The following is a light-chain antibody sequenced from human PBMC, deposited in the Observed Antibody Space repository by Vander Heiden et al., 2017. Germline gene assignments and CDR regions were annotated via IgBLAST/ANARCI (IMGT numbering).Light chain of an antibody. CDR2: GAS. CDR3: QQYNNWPPLYT. J-gene: IGKJ2*01. CDR1: QSVSSN. V-gene: IGKV3-15*01. Sequence: EIVMTQSPPTLSVSPGERATLSCRARQSVSSNLAWYQQKSGQAPRLLIYGASTRATGIPARFSGSGSGTEFTLTISSLQSEDFAVYYCQQYNNWPPLYTFGQGTKLEIK.